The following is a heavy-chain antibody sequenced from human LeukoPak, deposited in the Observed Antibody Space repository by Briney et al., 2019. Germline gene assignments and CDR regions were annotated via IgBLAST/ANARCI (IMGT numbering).Heavy chain of an antibody. CDR1: GFTFSSYA. D-gene: IGHD3-22*01. J-gene: IGHJ4*02. CDR2: VSGNGGST. Sequence: GGSLRLSCAASGFTFSSYAMSWVRQAPGKGLEWVSGVSGNGGSTSHADSVKGRFTISRDNSKSTLFLQMNSLRAEDTAVYYCAKQDSSGHLSSFDYWGQGTLVTVSS. CDR3: AKQDSSGHLSSFDY. V-gene: IGHV3-23*01.